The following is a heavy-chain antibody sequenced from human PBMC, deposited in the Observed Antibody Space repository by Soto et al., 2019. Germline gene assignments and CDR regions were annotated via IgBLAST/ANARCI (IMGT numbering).Heavy chain of an antibody. D-gene: IGHD2-15*01. V-gene: IGHV3-30*18. CDR3: AKVRGYCSGGSCFDF. CDR2: ISYDGSNK. J-gene: IGHJ4*02. Sequence: QVQLVESGGGVVQPGRSLRLSCAASGFTFSSYGMHWVRQAPGKGLEWVAVISYDGSNKYYADSVKGRFTISRDNSKNTLYLQRNSLRAEDTAVYCCAKVRGYCSGGSCFDFWGQGTLVTVSS. CDR1: GFTFSSYG.